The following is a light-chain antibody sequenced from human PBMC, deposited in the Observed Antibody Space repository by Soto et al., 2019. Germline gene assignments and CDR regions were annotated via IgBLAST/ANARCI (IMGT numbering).Light chain of an antibody. CDR3: QQRSNWPIT. Sequence: EIVMTHSPATLSLSPGERATLSCRASQSVSSYLAWYQQKPDQAPRLLIYDAFNRATGIPARFSGSGSGTDFTLTISSLEPEDFVVYYCQQRSNWPITFGQGTRLEIK. CDR2: DAF. CDR1: QSVSSY. J-gene: IGKJ5*01. V-gene: IGKV3-11*01.